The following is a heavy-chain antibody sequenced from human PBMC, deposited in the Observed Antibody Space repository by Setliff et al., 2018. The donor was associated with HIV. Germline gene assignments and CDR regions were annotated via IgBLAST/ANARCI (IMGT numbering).Heavy chain of an antibody. CDR1: GGSISSSNW. Sequence: TSETLSLTCSVSGGSISSSNWWSWARQPPGKGLEWIWEIYHSGRTNYNPSLKSRVTISVDTSKNQFSLKLGSVTASATAVYYCATCGYYYYGMDVWGQGTTVTVSS. CDR3: ATCGYYYYGMDV. V-gene: IGHV4-4*02. J-gene: IGHJ6*02. D-gene: IGHD2-21*01. CDR2: IYHSGRT.